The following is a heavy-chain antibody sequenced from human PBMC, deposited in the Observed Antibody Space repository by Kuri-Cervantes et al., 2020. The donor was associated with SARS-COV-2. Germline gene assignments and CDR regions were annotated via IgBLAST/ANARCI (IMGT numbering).Heavy chain of an antibody. CDR2: IYYSGST. CDR1: GGSISSYY. D-gene: IGHD3-22*01. V-gene: IGHV4-59*01. J-gene: IGHJ6*02. Sequence: SETLSLTCTVSGGSISSYYWSWIRQPPGKGLEWIGYIYYSGSTNYNSSPKSRVTISVDTSKNQFSLKLSSVTAADTAVYYCARETYYYDSSGYYYLYGMDVWGQGTTVTVSS. CDR3: ARETYYYDSSGYYYLYGMDV.